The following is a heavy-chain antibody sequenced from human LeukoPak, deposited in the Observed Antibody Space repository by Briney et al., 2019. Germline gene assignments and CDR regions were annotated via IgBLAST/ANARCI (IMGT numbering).Heavy chain of an antibody. D-gene: IGHD3-10*01. Sequence: GGSLRLSCAASGFTFSSYSMNWVRQAPGKGLEWVSYISSSSSTIYYADSVKGRFTISRDNAKNSLYLQMNSLRAEDTAVYYCAREGDYGSGSYSYWGQGTLVTVSS. CDR3: AREGDYGSGSYSY. CDR1: GFTFSSYS. CDR2: ISSSSSTI. V-gene: IGHV3-48*04. J-gene: IGHJ4*02.